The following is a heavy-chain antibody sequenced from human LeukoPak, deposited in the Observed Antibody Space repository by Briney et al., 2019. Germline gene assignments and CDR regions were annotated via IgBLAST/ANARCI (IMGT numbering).Heavy chain of an antibody. J-gene: IGHJ4*02. D-gene: IGHD1-26*01. CDR2: FGGGGGST. Sequence: GGSLILSCADSGFTFSSYAMSWVRQAPGKGLEWITAFGGGGGSTYYADSVKGRFTISRDNSKNTLYLQINSLLAEDTSVCYYTKPRFRVRYYKGIDCGGQGTLVTVSS. V-gene: IGHV3-23*01. CDR1: GFTFSSYA. CDR3: TKPRFRVRYYKGIDC.